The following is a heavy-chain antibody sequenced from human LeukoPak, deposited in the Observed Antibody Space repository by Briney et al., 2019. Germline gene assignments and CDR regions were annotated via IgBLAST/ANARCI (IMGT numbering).Heavy chain of an antibody. CDR2: ISGSGGST. CDR3: AAHTNSSSWYLSYYYYYYMDV. Sequence: GGSLRLSCAASGLTFSSYAMSWVRQAPGKGLEWVSAISGSGGSTYYADSVKGRFTISRDNSKNTLYLQMNSLRAEDTAVYYCAAHTNSSSWYLSYYYYYYMDVWGKGTMVTVS. CDR1: GLTFSSYA. J-gene: IGHJ6*03. V-gene: IGHV3-23*01. D-gene: IGHD6-13*01.